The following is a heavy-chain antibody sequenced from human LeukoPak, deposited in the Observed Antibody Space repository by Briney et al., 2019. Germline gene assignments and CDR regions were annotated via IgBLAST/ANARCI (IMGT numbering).Heavy chain of an antibody. J-gene: IGHJ3*02. CDR3: ARDIPGDDAFDI. D-gene: IGHD2-2*02. Sequence: PSQTLSLTCTVSGGSISSGSYYWSWIRQPAGKGLEWIGRIYTSGSTNYNPSLKSRVTISVDTSKNQFSLKLSSVTAADTAVYYCARDIPGDDAFDIWGQGTMVTVSS. CDR1: GGSISSGSYY. CDR2: IYTSGST. V-gene: IGHV4-61*02.